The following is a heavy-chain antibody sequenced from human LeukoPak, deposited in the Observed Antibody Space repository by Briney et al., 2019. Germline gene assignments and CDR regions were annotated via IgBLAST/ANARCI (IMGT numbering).Heavy chain of an antibody. CDR3: ARSQRDQLDSAWWFDP. CDR2: IRQGGYEK. CDR1: GFTFSNYW. Sequence: PGGSLTLSCAASGFTFSNYWMSWVRQAPGKGLEWVANIRQGGYEKHYLDSVRGRFTISRDNARNSLYLQMSSLIDEDTAVYYCARSQRDQLDSAWWFDPWGQGTLVTVSS. D-gene: IGHD1-1*01. J-gene: IGHJ5*02. V-gene: IGHV3-7*01.